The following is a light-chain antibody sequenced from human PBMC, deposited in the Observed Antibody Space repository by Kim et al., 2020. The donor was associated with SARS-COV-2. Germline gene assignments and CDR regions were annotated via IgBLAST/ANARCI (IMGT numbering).Light chain of an antibody. Sequence: GQSITISSTGTRLDVGGYNYVPWYQQHPGKAPKHMIYDVHKRPTGVSDRFSGSKAGNTASLTISGLQAEDEADYYCSSWASTTSYVFGTGTKVTVL. CDR1: RLDVGGYNY. CDR2: DVH. V-gene: IGLV2-14*03. J-gene: IGLJ1*01. CDR3: SSWASTTSYV.